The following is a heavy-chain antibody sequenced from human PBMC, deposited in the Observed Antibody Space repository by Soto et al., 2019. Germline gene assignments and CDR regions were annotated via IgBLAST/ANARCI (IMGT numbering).Heavy chain of an antibody. D-gene: IGHD6-13*01. Sequence: QVQLVESGGGVVQPGRSLRLSCAASGFTFSSYAMHWVRQAPGKGLEWVAVISYDGSNKYYADSVKGRFTISRDNSKNTLYLQMNSLRAEDTAVYYCARRSSSWDGNWFDPWGQGTLVTVSS. V-gene: IGHV3-30-3*01. CDR2: ISYDGSNK. CDR1: GFTFSSYA. J-gene: IGHJ5*02. CDR3: ARRSSSWDGNWFDP.